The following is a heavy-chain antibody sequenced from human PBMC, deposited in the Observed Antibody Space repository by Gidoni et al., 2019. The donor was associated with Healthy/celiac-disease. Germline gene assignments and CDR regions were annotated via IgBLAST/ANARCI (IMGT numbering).Heavy chain of an antibody. CDR3: AKDRIEMATIGYFDY. D-gene: IGHD5-12*01. CDR1: GFPFSSYA. CDR2: ISGSGGST. V-gene: IGHV3-23*01. Sequence: DVQLLASGRGLLQPGGSLRLPRAASGFPFSSYAMSWVRQAPGQGLAWVSAISGSGGSTYNADSVKGRFTISRDDSKNTLYLQMSSLGAEDTAVYYCAKDRIEMATIGYFDYWGQGTLVTVSS. J-gene: IGHJ4*02.